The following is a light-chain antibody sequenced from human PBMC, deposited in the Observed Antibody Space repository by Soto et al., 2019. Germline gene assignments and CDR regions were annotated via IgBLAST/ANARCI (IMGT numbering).Light chain of an antibody. CDR1: QNIGKY. CDR2: AAS. Sequence: IQMTQSPSSLSASVGDRVTITCRASQNIGKYLNWYQHRPGKAPKLLVYAASSLQSGVPSRFNGSESGTYFSLTSTSLQPEDSATYYCQQSYNTPLTFGPGTKVDI. CDR3: QQSYNTPLT. J-gene: IGKJ3*01. V-gene: IGKV1-39*01.